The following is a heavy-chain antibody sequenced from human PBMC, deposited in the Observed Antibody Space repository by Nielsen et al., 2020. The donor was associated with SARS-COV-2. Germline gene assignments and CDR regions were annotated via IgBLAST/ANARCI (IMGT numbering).Heavy chain of an antibody. CDR1: GGSISSSPYY. CDR2: IYQSGST. CDR3: ARTSSGYPGYDY. D-gene: IGHD3-22*01. J-gene: IGHJ4*02. V-gene: IGHV4-39*07. Sequence: SETLSLTCTVSGGSISSSPYYWDWMRQPPGKGLEWIVSIYQSGSTYYSPSLKSRITISVDTSKNQFSLKLSSVTAADTAVYYCARTSSGYPGYDYWGQGTLVTVSS.